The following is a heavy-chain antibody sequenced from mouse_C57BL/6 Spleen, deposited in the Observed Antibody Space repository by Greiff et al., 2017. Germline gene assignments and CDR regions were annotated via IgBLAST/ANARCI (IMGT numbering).Heavy chain of an antibody. CDR1: GYTFTSYW. D-gene: IGHD1-3*01. J-gene: IGHJ4*01. CDR3: TRSKPYYYAMDY. V-gene: IGHV1-5*01. CDR2: IYPGNSDT. Sequence: EVQLQQSGTVLARPGASVKMSCKTSGYTFTSYWMHWVKQRPGQGLEWIGAIYPGNSDTSYNQKLKGKAKLTAVTSASTAYMELSSLTNEDSAVYYCTRSKPYYYAMDYWGQGTSVTVSS.